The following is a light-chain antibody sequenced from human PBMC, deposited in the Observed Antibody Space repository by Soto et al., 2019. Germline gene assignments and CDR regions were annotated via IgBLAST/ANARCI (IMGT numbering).Light chain of an antibody. CDR3: QSYDSPSYV. CDR1: SSNIGAGYD. J-gene: IGLJ1*01. Sequence: QSVLTQPPSVSGAPGQRVTISCTGSSSNIGAGYDVHWFQQHPGRAPKLLIYGDRHRPSGVPDRFSGSKSGTSASLAITVLLPEDEADYYCQSYDSPSYVFGTGTKVTVL. V-gene: IGLV1-40*01. CDR2: GDR.